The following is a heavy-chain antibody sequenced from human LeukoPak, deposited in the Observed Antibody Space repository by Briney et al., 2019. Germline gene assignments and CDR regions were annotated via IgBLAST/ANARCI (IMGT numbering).Heavy chain of an antibody. CDR3: AKRSSGSNFDY. CDR2: ISKYGDRT. J-gene: IGHJ4*02. V-gene: IGHV3-43*01. D-gene: IGHD1-26*01. Sequence: GGSLRLSCTASGFTFDDFSIHWVRQTPGKGLEWVSLISKYGDRTYYADSVEGRFTISRDKSKNTLYLQMTSLRAEDTAVYYCAKRSSGSNFDYWGQGTLVTVSS. CDR1: GFTFDDFS.